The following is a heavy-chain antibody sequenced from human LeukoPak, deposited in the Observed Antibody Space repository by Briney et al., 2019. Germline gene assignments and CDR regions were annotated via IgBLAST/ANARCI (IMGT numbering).Heavy chain of an antibody. CDR3: ARDENYGSGSYYNL. V-gene: IGHV1-18*01. Sequence: ASVKVSCKASGYTFTSYGISWVRQAPGQGLEWMGWISAYNGNTNYAQKLQGRVTMTTDTSTSTAYMGLRSLRSDDTAVYYCARDENYGSGSYYNLWGQGTLVTVSS. CDR2: ISAYNGNT. D-gene: IGHD3-10*01. J-gene: IGHJ5*02. CDR1: GYTFTSYG.